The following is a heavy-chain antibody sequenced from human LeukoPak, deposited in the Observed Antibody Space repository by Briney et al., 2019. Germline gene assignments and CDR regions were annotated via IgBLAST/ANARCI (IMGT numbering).Heavy chain of an antibody. J-gene: IGHJ4*02. D-gene: IGHD2-2*01. CDR2: ISWNSGSI. Sequence: GGSLRLSCAASGFTFDDYAMHWVRQAPGKGLEWVSGISWNSGSIGYAHSVKGRFTISRDNAKNSLYLQMNSLRAEDTALYYCAKDMGYCSSTSCYVFDYWGQGTLVTVSS. CDR3: AKDMGYCSSTSCYVFDY. V-gene: IGHV3-9*01. CDR1: GFTFDDYA.